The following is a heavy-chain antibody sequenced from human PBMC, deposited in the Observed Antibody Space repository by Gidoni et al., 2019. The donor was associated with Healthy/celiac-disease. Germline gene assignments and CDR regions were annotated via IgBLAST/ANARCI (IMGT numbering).Heavy chain of an antibody. D-gene: IGHD6-19*01. J-gene: IGHJ5*02. CDR2: INHSGST. V-gene: IGHV4-34*01. CDR3: ARGIAVAGRYNWFDP. Sequence: QVQLQQWGAGLLKPSETLSLTCAVYGGSFSGYYWSWIRQPPGKGLEWIGEINHSGSTNYNPSLKSRVTISVDTSKNQFSLKLSSVTAADTAVYYCARGIAVAGRYNWFDPWGQGTLVTVSS. CDR1: GGSFSGYY.